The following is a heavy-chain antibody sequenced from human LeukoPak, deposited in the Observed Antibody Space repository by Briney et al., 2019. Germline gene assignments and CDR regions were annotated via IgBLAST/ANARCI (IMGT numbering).Heavy chain of an antibody. CDR1: GASIGSTTYY. D-gene: IGHD5-12*01. V-gene: IGHV4-39*01. CDR3: ATHRRPGSGGYENAFEI. J-gene: IGHJ3*02. CDR2: IYDGGST. Sequence: PSETLSLTCTVSGASIGSTTYYWDWFRQPPGKGLEWIGNIYDGGSTHYNPSLKSRLTMSVDTSKNHFSLRLNSVTAADTAVYYCATHRRPGSGGYENAFEIWGQGTMVTVSS.